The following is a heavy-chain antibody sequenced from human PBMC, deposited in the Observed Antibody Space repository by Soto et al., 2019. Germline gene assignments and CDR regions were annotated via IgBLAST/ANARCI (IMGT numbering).Heavy chain of an antibody. Sequence: GGSLRLSCAASGFTFSSYWMNWVRQVPGKGLEWVANINQDGSKKYYMESVKGRFTISRDDAKNSLYLQMNSLRGEDTVGYYCARGSFGQYTGYTFYWGQGTRVTVSS. CDR2: INQDGSKK. CDR1: GFTFSSYW. CDR3: ARGSFGQYTGYTFY. V-gene: IGHV3-7*01. D-gene: IGHD3-9*01. J-gene: IGHJ4*02.